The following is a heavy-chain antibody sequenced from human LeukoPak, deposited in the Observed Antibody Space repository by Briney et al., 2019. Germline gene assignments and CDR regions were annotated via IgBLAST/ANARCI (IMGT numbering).Heavy chain of an antibody. CDR2: IRSKAYGGTT. V-gene: IGHV3-49*04. J-gene: IGHJ3*02. Sequence: GSLRLSCTASGFTFGDYAMSWVRQAPGTGLEWVGFIRSKAYGGTTEYAASVKGRFTISRDDSKSIAYLQMNSLKTEDTAVYYCTRDPTTGIVVVPAAADDAFDIWGQGTMVTVSS. CDR1: GFTFGDYA. CDR3: TRDPTTGIVVVPAAADDAFDI. D-gene: IGHD2-2*01.